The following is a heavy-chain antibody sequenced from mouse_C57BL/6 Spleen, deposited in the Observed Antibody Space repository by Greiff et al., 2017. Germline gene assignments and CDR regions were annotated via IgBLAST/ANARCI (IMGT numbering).Heavy chain of an antibody. V-gene: IGHV1-55*01. Sequence: QVQLQQPGAELVKPGASVKMSCKASGYTFTSYWITWVKQRPGQGLEWIGDIYPGSGSTNYNEKFKSKATLTVDTSSSTAYIQLSILTSEDSAVYDGASPYGNYDSWFAYWGQGTLVTVSA. CDR1: GYTFTSYW. D-gene: IGHD2-1*01. J-gene: IGHJ3*01. CDR3: ASPYGNYDSWFAY. CDR2: IYPGSGST.